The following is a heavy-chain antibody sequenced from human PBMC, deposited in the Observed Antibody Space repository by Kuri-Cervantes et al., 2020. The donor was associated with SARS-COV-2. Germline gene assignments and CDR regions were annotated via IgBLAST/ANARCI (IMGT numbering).Heavy chain of an antibody. CDR1: GFTFSSYW. V-gene: IGHV3-7*03. Sequence: GGSLRLSCAVSGFTFSSYWMTWVRQAPGKGLEWVANIKQDGSEKYYVDSVKGRFTISRDNSKNTLYLQMDSLRAEDTAVYYCAKVSTIFRDLYYFDFWGQGNPVHVAS. CDR3: AKVSTIFRDLYYFDF. J-gene: IGHJ4*02. D-gene: IGHD3-3*01. CDR2: IKQDGSEK.